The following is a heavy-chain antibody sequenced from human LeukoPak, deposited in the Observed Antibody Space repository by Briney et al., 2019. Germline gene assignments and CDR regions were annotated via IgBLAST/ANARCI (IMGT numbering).Heavy chain of an antibody. CDR2: IYTTGST. CDR3: ARRAGDYSHPYDY. D-gene: IGHD3-22*01. CDR1: GFTFSSYA. J-gene: IGHJ4*02. Sequence: GGSLRLSCVASGFTFSSYAMSWVRQAPGKGLEWVSFIYTTGSTHNSDSVKGRFTISRDSSKNTLYLQMNSLRAEDTAVYYCARRAGDYSHPYDYWGQGTLVTVSS. V-gene: IGHV3-23*05.